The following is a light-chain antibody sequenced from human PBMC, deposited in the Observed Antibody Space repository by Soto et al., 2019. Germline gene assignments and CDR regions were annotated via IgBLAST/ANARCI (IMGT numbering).Light chain of an antibody. J-gene: IGKJ3*01. V-gene: IGKV3-20*01. CDR1: QRVSSRN. CDR3: KQYGSSPFT. Sequence: EIGLTQSPGTLSLSPGEGVTLSCTASQRVSSRNLAWYQQKPGQAPRLLIYGAGSRAGGIPDRFRGSGSGTFFNLTISRLETEDSAMYYCKQYGSSPFTFGPGPKVEIK. CDR2: GAG.